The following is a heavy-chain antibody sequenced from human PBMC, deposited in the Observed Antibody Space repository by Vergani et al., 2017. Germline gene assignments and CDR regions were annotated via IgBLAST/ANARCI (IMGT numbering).Heavy chain of an antibody. CDR2: IYSGVRT. Sequence: EVQLVESGGGLIQPGGSLRLSCAASGFTFSGNYMSWVRQAPGKGLEWVSVIYSGVRTYYADSVKGRFTIAIDNSKNTLYLQMNSLRAEDTAVYYCARCAMTTVVNWYFDLWGRGTLVTVSS. CDR1: GFTFSGNY. CDR3: ARCAMTTVVNWYFDL. J-gene: IGHJ2*01. D-gene: IGHD4-23*01. V-gene: IGHV3-53*01.